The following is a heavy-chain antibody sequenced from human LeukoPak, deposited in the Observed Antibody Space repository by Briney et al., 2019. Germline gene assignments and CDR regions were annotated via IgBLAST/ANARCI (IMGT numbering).Heavy chain of an antibody. CDR2: IIPIFGTA. D-gene: IGHD6-6*01. CDR3: ARLDEYSSSSRYYGMDV. J-gene: IGHJ6*02. Sequence: SVKVSCKASGGTFSSYGISWVRQAPGQGLEWMGGIIPIFGTANYAQKFQGRVTITADGSTSTAYMELSSLRSEDTAVYYCARLDEYSSSSRYYGMDVWGQGTTVTVSS. CDR1: GGTFSSYG. V-gene: IGHV1-69*13.